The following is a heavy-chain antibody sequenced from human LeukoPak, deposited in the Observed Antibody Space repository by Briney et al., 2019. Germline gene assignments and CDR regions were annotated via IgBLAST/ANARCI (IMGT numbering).Heavy chain of an antibody. CDR3: AASITMFDY. CDR2: IKEDGTVK. J-gene: IGHJ4*02. CDR1: GFTFSRYW. V-gene: IGHV3-7*02. Sequence: PGGSLRLSCAASGFTFSRYWMSWVRQAPGKGLEWVANIKEDGTVKYYVESVKGRFTISRDNAKNSLYLQMISLRAEDTAVYYCAASITMFDYWGQGTLVTVSS. D-gene: IGHD3-10*01.